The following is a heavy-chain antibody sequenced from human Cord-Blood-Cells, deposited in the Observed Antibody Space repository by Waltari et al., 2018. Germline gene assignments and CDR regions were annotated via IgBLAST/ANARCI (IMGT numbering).Heavy chain of an antibody. CDR1: GFTFSSYW. V-gene: IGHV3-74*01. J-gene: IGHJ2*01. CDR3: ARGPNWGYWYFDL. Sequence: EVQLVESGGGLVQPGGSLRLSCAASGFTFSSYWMHWVRQAPGEGLVAVARIYGDGSSTSYGDSVKGRFTISRDNAKNTLYLQMNSRRAEDTAVYYCARGPNWGYWYFDLWGRGTLVTVSS. CDR2: IYGDGSST. D-gene: IGHD7-27*01.